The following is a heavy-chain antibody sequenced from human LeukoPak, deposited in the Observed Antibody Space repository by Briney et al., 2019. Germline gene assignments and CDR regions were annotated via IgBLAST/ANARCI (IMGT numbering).Heavy chain of an antibody. CDR3: ARTGYYDRSGYYYPRYFDY. D-gene: IGHD3-22*01. CDR2: ISAYNGNT. Sequence: GASVKVSCKASGYTFTSYGISWVRQAPGQGLEWMGWISAYNGNTNYAQKLQGRVTMTTDTSTSTAYMELRSLRSEDTAIYYCARTGYYDRSGYYYPRYFDYWGQGTLVTVSS. J-gene: IGHJ4*02. V-gene: IGHV1-18*01. CDR1: GYTFTSYG.